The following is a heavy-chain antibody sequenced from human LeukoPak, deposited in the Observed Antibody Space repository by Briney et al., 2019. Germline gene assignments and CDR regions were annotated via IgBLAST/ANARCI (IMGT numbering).Heavy chain of an antibody. V-gene: IGHV3-74*01. D-gene: IGHD4-17*01. Sequence: GGSLRLSCAASGFTFSSYWMHWVRQAPGKGLVWVSRINSDGSSTSYADSVKGRFTISKDNAKNTLYLQMNSLRAEDTAVYYCARDHGDYDGDYWGQGTLVTVSS. CDR1: GFTFSSYW. CDR2: INSDGSST. CDR3: ARDHGDYDGDY. J-gene: IGHJ4*02.